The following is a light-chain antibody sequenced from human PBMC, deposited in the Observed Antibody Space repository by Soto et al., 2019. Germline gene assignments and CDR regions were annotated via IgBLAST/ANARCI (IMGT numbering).Light chain of an antibody. CDR1: QAILNNY. V-gene: IGKV3-20*01. Sequence: DIVLTQSPGTLSLSPGERATLSCRTSQAILNNYLAWFQQKPGQAPRLLIYLTSNRAAGIPDRFSGSGSRTDFTLTISRLEPEDFAVYYCQHFGTPPWTFGQGTKVEI. CDR2: LTS. CDR3: QHFGTPPWT. J-gene: IGKJ1*01.